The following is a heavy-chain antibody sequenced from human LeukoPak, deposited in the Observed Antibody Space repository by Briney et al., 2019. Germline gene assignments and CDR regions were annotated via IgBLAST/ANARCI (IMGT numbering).Heavy chain of an antibody. D-gene: IGHD5-18*01. CDR2: INQDGSEK. J-gene: IGHJ5*02. Sequence: PGGSLRLSCAASGFTFSSYWMNWVRQAPGKGLEWVANINQDGSEKYYVDSVKGRFTISRDNAKNSLYLQMNSLRAEDTAVYYRARGYSYVNWFDPWGQGTLVTVSS. CDR1: GFTFSSYW. CDR3: ARGYSYVNWFDP. V-gene: IGHV3-7*01.